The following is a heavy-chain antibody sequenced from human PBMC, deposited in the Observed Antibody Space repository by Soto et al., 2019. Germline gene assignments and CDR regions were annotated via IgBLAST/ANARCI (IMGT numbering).Heavy chain of an antibody. D-gene: IGHD2-2*02. CDR2: INPSGGST. V-gene: IGHV1-46*01. CDR3: ARDQYCSSTSCYKGLWVY. J-gene: IGHJ4*02. Sequence: GASVKVSCKASGYTFTSYYMHWVRQAPGQGLEWMGIINPSGGSTSYAQKFQGRVTMTRDTSTSTVYMELSSLRSEDSAVYYCARDQYCSSTSCYKGLWVYWGQRTLVTVSS. CDR1: GYTFTSYY.